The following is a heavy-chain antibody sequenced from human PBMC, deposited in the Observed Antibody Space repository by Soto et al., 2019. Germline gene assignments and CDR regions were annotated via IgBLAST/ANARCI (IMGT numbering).Heavy chain of an antibody. J-gene: IGHJ4*02. CDR1: GGPVSTESYY. CDR3: ASDTGTSIHN. Sequence: SETLSLTCNVSGGPVSTESYYWSWMRQPPGKGLEWIGYVFYTGTTNYNPSLKSRVTVSVDTSKNQFSLKLSSMTAADTAVYFCASDTGTSIHNWGPGILVTVS. V-gene: IGHV4-61*01. D-gene: IGHD2-21*01. CDR2: VFYTGTT.